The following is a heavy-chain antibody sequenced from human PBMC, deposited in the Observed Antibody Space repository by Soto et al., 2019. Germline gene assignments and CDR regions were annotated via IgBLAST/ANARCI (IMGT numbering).Heavy chain of an antibody. V-gene: IGHV3-33*01. CDR1: GFTFNTYS. Sequence: ESGGGVVQPGGSLRLSCEASGFTFNTYSMHWVRQPPGKGLEWLAAIWYDGTQKYYADSVKGRFIISRDNSKKTLYLEMNSLRAEDTAVYYCARAGGTTVTGLWHFDSWGQGTLVTVSS. CDR3: ARAGGTTVTGLWHFDS. D-gene: IGHD4-17*01. CDR2: IWYDGTQK. J-gene: IGHJ4*02.